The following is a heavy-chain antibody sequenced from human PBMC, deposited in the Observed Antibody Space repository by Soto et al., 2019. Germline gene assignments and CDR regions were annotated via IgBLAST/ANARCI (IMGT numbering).Heavy chain of an antibody. D-gene: IGHD3-16*01. J-gene: IGHJ4*02. CDR1: GFTFSSYA. Sequence: EVQLLESGGGLIQPGGSLRLSCAASGFTFSSYAMSWVRQAPGKGLEWVSSISGSDGITYYGDSVKGRFTISRDNSKNTLYLQMNILRADDTAVYFCAKGFHIKFGTILPPWYFDYWGQGTLVTVSS. V-gene: IGHV3-23*01. CDR3: AKGFHIKFGTILPPWYFDY. CDR2: ISGSDGIT.